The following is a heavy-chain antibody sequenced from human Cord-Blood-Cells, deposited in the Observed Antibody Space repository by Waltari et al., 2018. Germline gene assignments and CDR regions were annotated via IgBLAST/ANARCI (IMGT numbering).Heavy chain of an antibody. CDR2: IYHSGST. D-gene: IGHD3-10*01. V-gene: IGHV4-38-2*02. CDR1: GYSISSGYY. CDR3: ARDLGVNYYYDYYMDV. J-gene: IGHJ6*03. Sequence: QVQLQESGPGLVKPSETLSLTCTVSGYSISSGYYWGWIRQPPGKGLEWIGSIYHSGSTYYNPSLKSRVTISVDTAKNQFSLKLSSVTAADTAVYYCARDLGVNYYYDYYMDVWGKGTTVTVSS.